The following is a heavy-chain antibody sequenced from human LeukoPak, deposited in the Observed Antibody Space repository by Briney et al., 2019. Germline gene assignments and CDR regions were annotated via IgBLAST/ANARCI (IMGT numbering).Heavy chain of an antibody. V-gene: IGHV1-8*03. CDR2: MNPNSGNT. D-gene: IGHD3-9*01. Sequence: GASVKVSCKASGYTFTSYDINWVRQATGQGLEWMGWMNPNSGNTGYAQKFQGRVTITRNTSISTAYMELSSLRSEDTAVYYCASATYYDILTGYYNGFDYWGQGTLVTVSS. CDR1: GYTFTSYD. CDR3: ASATYYDILTGYYNGFDY. J-gene: IGHJ4*02.